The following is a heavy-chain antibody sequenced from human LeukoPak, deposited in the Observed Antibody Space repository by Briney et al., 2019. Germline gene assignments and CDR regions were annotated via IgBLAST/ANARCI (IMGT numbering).Heavy chain of an antibody. Sequence: SETLSLTCAVYGGSFSGYYWSWIRQPPGKGLEWIGEINHSGSTNYNPSLKSRVTISVDTSKNQFSLKLSSVTAADTAVYYCARRQQWLNNWFDPWGQGTLVTVSS. CDR1: GGSFSGYY. CDR2: INHSGST. J-gene: IGHJ5*02. D-gene: IGHD6-19*01. CDR3: ARRQQWLNNWFDP. V-gene: IGHV4-34*01.